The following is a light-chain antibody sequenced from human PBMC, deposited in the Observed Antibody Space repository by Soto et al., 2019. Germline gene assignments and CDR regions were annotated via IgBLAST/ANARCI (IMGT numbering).Light chain of an antibody. CDR1: QSISNH. V-gene: IGKV1-39*01. Sequence: DIHMSQSKSSLSASVGDRVIITCRASQSISNHLNWYQQKPGKAPKLLIFAASSLQSGVPSRFSGSRSGPDFTLTISRLQPEDFATYYCQQSYSIPPTFGQGTKVDI. J-gene: IGKJ1*01. CDR2: AAS. CDR3: QQSYSIPPT.